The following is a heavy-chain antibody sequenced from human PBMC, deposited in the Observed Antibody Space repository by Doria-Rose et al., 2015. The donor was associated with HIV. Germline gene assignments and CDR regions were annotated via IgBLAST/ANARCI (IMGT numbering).Heavy chain of an antibody. D-gene: IGHD6-13*01. Sequence: QVTLKESGPVLVKPTETLTLICTVSGVSLSSPGMGVSWIRQPPGKALEWLANIFSDYERSYKTSLKIRLTNSRSTAKIQLVLTMTDMDPVDAATYYCARIKSSRWYHKYYYDFWGQGALVIVSA. V-gene: IGHV2-26*01. CDR2: IFSDYER. CDR3: ARIKSSRWYHKYYYDF. CDR1: GVSLSSPGMG. J-gene: IGHJ4*02.